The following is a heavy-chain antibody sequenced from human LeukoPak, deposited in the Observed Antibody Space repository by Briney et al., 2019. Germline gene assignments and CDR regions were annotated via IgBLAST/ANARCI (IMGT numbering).Heavy chain of an antibody. D-gene: IGHD1-26*01. J-gene: IGHJ4*02. Sequence: GASVKVSCKASGYTFTSYGISWVRQAPGQGLEWMGWISAYNGNTNYAQKLQGRVTVTLDTSTSTAYMELRSLSSDDTAVYYCARDTLLIVGAAPFDYWGQGTLVTVSS. V-gene: IGHV1-18*01. CDR2: ISAYNGNT. CDR3: ARDTLLIVGAAPFDY. CDR1: GYTFTSYG.